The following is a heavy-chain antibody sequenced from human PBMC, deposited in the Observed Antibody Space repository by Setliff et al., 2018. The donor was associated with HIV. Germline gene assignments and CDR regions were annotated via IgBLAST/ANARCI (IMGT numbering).Heavy chain of an antibody. D-gene: IGHD3-10*01. CDR1: DAFISRFY. CDR3: ARHDPEETLSFGDLSSLSNFAS. CDR2: FYYSRST. J-gene: IGHJ5*01. V-gene: IGHV4-39*01. Sequence: PSETLSLTCSVSDAFISRFYWGWIRQPPGKGLEWIVSFYYSRSTYYNPSLKSRATLSVDTSKNQFSLKLTSVTAADTGFYYCARHDPEETLSFGDLSSLSNFASWGQGTLVTVSS.